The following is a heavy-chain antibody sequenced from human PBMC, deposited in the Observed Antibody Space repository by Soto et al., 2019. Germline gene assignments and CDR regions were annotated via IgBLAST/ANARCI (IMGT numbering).Heavy chain of an antibody. CDR2: ISYDGSNK. V-gene: IGHV3-30-3*01. CDR1: GFTFSSYA. J-gene: IGHJ2*01. CDR3: ARPLWRDDYNWGYFDL. D-gene: IGHD4-4*01. Sequence: QVQLVGSGGGVVQPGRSLRLSCAASGFTFSSYAMHWVRQAPGQGLEWVAVISYDGSNKYYADYVKGRFTRSRDNSKNTLYLQMNSLRAEDTAVYYCARPLWRDDYNWGYFDLWGRGPLITISS.